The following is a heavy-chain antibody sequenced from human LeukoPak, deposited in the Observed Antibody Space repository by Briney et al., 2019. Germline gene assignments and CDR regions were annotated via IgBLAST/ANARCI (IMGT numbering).Heavy chain of an antibody. CDR2: ISWNSGSI. CDR3: AKAPGAYFDY. J-gene: IGHJ4*02. V-gene: IGHV3-9*01. Sequence: PGGSLRLSCAASGFTFDDYAMHWVRHAPGKGLEWVSGISWNSGSIGYADSVKGRFTISRDHAKNSLYLQMNSLRAEDPALYYGAKAPGAYFDYGGQGPLVTFSS. D-gene: IGHD3-10*01. CDR1: GFTFDDYA.